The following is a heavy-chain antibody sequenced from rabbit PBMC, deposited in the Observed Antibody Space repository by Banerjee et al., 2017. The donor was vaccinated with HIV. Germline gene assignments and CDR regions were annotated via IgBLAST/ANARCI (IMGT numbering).Heavy chain of an antibody. D-gene: IGHD1-1*01. J-gene: IGHJ4*01. CDR3: ARSGGYGGYLDL. CDR1: GFSFSSSYY. Sequence: QEQLEESGGDLVKPGASLTLTCTASGFSFSSSYYMYWVRQVPGKGPEWIAYIYTGSSGSTYYASWAKGRFTVSKTSSTTVTLQMTSLTAADTATYFCARSGGYGGYLDLWGPGTLVTVS. V-gene: IGHV1S45*01. CDR2: IYTGSSGST.